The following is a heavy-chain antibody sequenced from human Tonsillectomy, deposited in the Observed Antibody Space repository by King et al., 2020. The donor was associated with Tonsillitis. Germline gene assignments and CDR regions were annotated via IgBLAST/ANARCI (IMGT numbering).Heavy chain of an antibody. Sequence: QLVQSGAEVKKPGESLKISCKGSGYSFGNYWIGWVRQMPGKGLEWMGIIYPVDSDTRYSPSFQGQVTISVDKSISTAYLQWSSLKASDTAIYYCAGAAVKYYDSTAYYDNYGAFDIWGQGTLVTVSS. J-gene: IGHJ3*02. V-gene: IGHV5-51*03. CDR3: AGAAVKYYDSTAYYDNYGAFDI. CDR1: GYSFGNYW. CDR2: IYPVDSDT. D-gene: IGHD3-22*01.